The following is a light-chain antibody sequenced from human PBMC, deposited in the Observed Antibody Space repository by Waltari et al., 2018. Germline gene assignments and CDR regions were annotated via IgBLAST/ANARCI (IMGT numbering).Light chain of an antibody. CDR2: EDV. V-gene: IGLV6-57*03. CDR1: SGSIARNS. Sequence: NFILTQSHSVSESPGKTVTISCTRTSGSIARNSFPWYHHPPGPCPLHCQQQKSAQNRPGSAPITVIYEDVRRPSGVPDRFSGSVDSSSNSASLTISGLKTEDEADYYCQSYDNTNRWVIFGGGTKLTVL. J-gene: IGLJ2*01. CDR3: QSYDNTNRWVI.